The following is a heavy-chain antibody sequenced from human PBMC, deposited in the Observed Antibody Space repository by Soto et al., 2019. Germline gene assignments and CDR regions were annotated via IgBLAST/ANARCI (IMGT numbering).Heavy chain of an antibody. D-gene: IGHD5-12*01. CDR1: GGSVSSPNYF. CDR3: ARAVDSQYYFDY. Sequence: SETLSLTCSVSGGSVSSPNYFWVWVRRAPGKGPEWIGNIFYNGRTDYNPSLQSRVTISVDRSKNQFSLKLSSVTAADTAVYYCARAVDSQYYFDYWGQGTLVTVSS. J-gene: IGHJ4*02. V-gene: IGHV4-39*07. CDR2: IFYNGRT.